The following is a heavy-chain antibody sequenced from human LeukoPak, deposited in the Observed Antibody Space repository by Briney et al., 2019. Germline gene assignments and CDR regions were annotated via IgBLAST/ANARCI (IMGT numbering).Heavy chain of an antibody. CDR1: GFTFSIYA. V-gene: IGHV3-23*01. J-gene: IGHJ4*02. CDR2: ISGSGGST. D-gene: IGHD6-13*01. Sequence: GGSLRLSCVASGFTFSIYAMSWVRPAPGKGLEWVSAISGSGGSTYYTDSVKGRFTISRDSSKNTLYLQMNSLRAEDTAVYYCAKDCEAHSSPIPKQEFDYWGQGTLVTVSS. CDR3: AKDCEAHSSPIPKQEFDY.